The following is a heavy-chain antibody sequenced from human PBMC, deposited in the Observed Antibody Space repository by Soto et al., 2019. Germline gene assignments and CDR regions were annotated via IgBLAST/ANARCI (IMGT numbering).Heavy chain of an antibody. J-gene: IGHJ5*02. CDR1: GYSLTGYY. Sequence: QVQLVQSGAEVKKPGASVRVSCTTSGYSLTGYYLHWVRQAPGQGLEWMGRINPKSGDTDYAQKFQGWVTKTTDTSINTAYMDLTRLTSNDTAIYYCARGGTIRQTTFGLVIVGRFDPWGQGTLVTVSS. V-gene: IGHV1-2*04. CDR3: ARGGTIRQTTFGLVIVGRFDP. D-gene: IGHD3-3*01. CDR2: INPKSGDT.